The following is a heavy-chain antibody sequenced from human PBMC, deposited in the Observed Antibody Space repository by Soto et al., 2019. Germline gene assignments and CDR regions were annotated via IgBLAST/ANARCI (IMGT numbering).Heavy chain of an antibody. CDR3: ARDENYDIWTGQGRFDP. D-gene: IGHD3-9*01. Sequence: GASVKVSCKASGYTFTSYGISWVRQAPGQGLEWMGWISAYNGNTNYAQKLQGRVTMTTDTSTSTAYMELRSLRSDDTAVYYCARDENYDIWTGQGRFDPCGQGTTVTVSS. J-gene: IGHJ6*02. V-gene: IGHV1-18*01. CDR1: GYTFTSYG. CDR2: ISAYNGNT.